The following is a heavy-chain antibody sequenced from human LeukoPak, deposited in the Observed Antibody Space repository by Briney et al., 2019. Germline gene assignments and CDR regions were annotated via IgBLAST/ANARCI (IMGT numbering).Heavy chain of an antibody. J-gene: IGHJ4*02. CDR3: ARENWAPRGSFDS. V-gene: IGHV3-7*01. CDR1: GFTFSSYW. D-gene: IGHD3-10*01. CDR2: INQDGSDK. Sequence: PGGSLRLSCVASGFTFSSYWMSWVRQAPGKGLEWVAHINQDGSDKSYVDAVRGRFTISRDNSKNTVYLQMDSLRTEDTAVYYCARENWAPRGSFDSWGQGTLVTVSS.